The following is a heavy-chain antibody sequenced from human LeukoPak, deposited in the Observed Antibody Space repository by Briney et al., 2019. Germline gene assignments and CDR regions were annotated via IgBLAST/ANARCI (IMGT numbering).Heavy chain of an antibody. CDR1: GDNFNVDF. V-gene: IGHV1-18*04. CDR2: INTNNGHT. CDR3: VRGSRISAELL. D-gene: IGHD3-10*01. Sequence: ASVKVSCKASGDNFNVDFFHWVRQAPGQGLEWMGWINTNNGHTNFQPKFQGRVTLTSDTSTTTVYMEMRSLTPDDTGMYYCVRGSRISAELLWGQGTLVTVSS. J-gene: IGHJ4*02.